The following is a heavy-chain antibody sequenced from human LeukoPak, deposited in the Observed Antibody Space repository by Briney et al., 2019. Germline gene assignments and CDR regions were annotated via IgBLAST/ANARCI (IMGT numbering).Heavy chain of an antibody. CDR1: GFTFSDSE. Sequence: GGSLRLSCAASGFTFSDSEMNWVRQAPGKGLDWVSYISASGSTIYYADSVKGRFTISRDNAKNSLYLQMNSLRAEDTAVYYCARIRGDIYGDQPDYWGQGTLATASS. V-gene: IGHV3-48*03. J-gene: IGHJ4*02. CDR2: ISASGSTI. CDR3: ARIRGDIYGDQPDY. D-gene: IGHD4-17*01.